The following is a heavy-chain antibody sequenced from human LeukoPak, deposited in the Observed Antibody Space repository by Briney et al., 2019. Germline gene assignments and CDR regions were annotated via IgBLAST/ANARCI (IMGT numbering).Heavy chain of an antibody. Sequence: GRFTISRDNANNPLYLQMNSLKDEDTAVYYCAGDRGSHNDYWGQGTLVTVSS. J-gene: IGHJ4*02. CDR3: AGDRGSHNDY. V-gene: IGHV3-48*02. D-gene: IGHD1-26*01.